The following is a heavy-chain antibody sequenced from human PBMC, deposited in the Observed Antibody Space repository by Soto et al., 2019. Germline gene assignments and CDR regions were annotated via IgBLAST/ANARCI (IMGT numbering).Heavy chain of an antibody. V-gene: IGHV1-2*04. CDR2: INPNSGGT. J-gene: IGHJ6*02. D-gene: IGHD5-12*01. CDR1: GYTFTGYY. CDR3: ARDRVPSGDIVATTEGHYYSGMDV. Sequence: SLKLSCKASGYTFTGYYMDWLRQANGQGLEWMGWINPNSGGTNYAQKFQGWVTMTRDTSISTAYMELSRLRSDDTAVYYCARDRVPSGDIVATTEGHYYSGMDVWGQGTTVTVFS.